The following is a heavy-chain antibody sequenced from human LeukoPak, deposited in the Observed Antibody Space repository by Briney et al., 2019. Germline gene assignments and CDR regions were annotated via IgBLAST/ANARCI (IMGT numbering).Heavy chain of an antibody. CDR1: GFTFSSYG. Sequence: GGSLRLSCAASGFTFSSYGMHWVRQAPGKGLEWVAVISYDGSNKYYADSVKGRFTISRDNSKNTLYLQMNSLRAEDTAVYYCAKSAQWLCPDYWGQGTLVTVSS. CDR3: AKSAQWLCPDY. J-gene: IGHJ4*02. CDR2: ISYDGSNK. V-gene: IGHV3-30*18. D-gene: IGHD3-16*01.